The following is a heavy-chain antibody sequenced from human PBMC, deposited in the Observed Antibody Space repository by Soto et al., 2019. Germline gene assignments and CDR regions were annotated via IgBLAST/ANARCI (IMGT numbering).Heavy chain of an antibody. CDR3: ARDQVGASSFDY. CDR1: GGTFSNSP. V-gene: IGHV1-69*08. D-gene: IGHD1-26*01. J-gene: IGHJ4*02. CDR2: IIPSPART. Sequence: QVQLVQSGAELRKPGSAVKLSCKASGGTFSNSPVSWVRQIPGQGPEWMGRIIPSPARTIYSRKFRGRVTLTADKSTQTVYMTLSSLTTEDSGVYYCARDQVGASSFDYWGQGTRATVSS.